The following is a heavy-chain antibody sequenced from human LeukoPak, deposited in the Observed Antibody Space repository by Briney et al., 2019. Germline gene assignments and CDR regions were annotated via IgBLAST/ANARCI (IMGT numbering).Heavy chain of an antibody. CDR2: IIGSGGST. D-gene: IGHD3-10*02. CDR1: GFTFSSHA. Sequence: GGSLRLSCAASGFTFSSHAMSWVRQAPGKGLEWVSVIIGSGGSTYYADSVKGRFTISRDNSKNTGYLQMNSLRAEDTAVYYCTKSLPCSTDCGFDIWGQGTMVSVSS. V-gene: IGHV3-23*01. CDR3: TKSLPCSTDCGFDI. J-gene: IGHJ3*02.